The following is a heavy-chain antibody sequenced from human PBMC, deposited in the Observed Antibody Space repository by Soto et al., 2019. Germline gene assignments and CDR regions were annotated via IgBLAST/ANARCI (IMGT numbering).Heavy chain of an antibody. J-gene: IGHJ6*02. D-gene: IGHD3-10*01. Sequence: QVRLQESGSGLVKPSQTLSLTCAVSNGSMSRGGHSWSWIRQPPGKGLEWIGYIYYTGSTYYNPSLKGRVTLSVDRSNNQFPLRLSSVTAADTGVYFCARAPPGPSPRWDVWGQGTTVTVSS. CDR1: NGSMSRGGHS. V-gene: IGHV4-30-2*01. CDR3: ARAPPGPSPRWDV. CDR2: IYYTGST.